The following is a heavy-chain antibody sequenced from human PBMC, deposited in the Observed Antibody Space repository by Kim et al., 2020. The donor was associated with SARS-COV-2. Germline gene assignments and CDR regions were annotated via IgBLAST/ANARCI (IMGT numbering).Heavy chain of an antibody. J-gene: IGHJ4*02. V-gene: IGHV5-51*01. Sequence: YSPSFQGQVTISADKSISTAYRQWSSLKASDTAIYYCARRFTTGWYYLDYWGQGTLVTVSS. D-gene: IGHD6-19*01. CDR3: ARRFTTGWYYLDY.